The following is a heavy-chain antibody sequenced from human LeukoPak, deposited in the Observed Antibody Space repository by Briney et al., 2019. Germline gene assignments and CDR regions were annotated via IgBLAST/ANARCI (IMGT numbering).Heavy chain of an antibody. CDR1: GYTFTTYD. V-gene: IGHV1-8*01. Sequence: GASVKVSCEASGYTFTTYDINWVRQAAGQGLEWMGWMNPNRGNTGNAQKFQGRVTMTRNTSTSTAYMELTSLTSEDTAVYFCARIAAPGNRRLNFWGQGSLVTVSS. D-gene: IGHD6-13*01. J-gene: IGHJ4*02. CDR2: MNPNRGNT. CDR3: ARIAAPGNRRLNF.